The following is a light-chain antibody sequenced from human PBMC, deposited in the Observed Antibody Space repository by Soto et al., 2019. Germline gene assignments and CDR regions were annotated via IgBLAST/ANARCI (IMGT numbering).Light chain of an antibody. CDR1: SFDVGGYSY. J-gene: IGLJ7*01. CDR2: EVS. Sequence: QSVLTQPPSASGSPGQSVTISCTGTSFDVGGYSYVSWYQQHPGKAPKLILFEVSKRPSGVPDRFSGSKSGNPASLTVSGLQAEDEADYYCSSYAGRDYAVFGGGTPLTVL. CDR3: SSYAGRDYAV. V-gene: IGLV2-8*01.